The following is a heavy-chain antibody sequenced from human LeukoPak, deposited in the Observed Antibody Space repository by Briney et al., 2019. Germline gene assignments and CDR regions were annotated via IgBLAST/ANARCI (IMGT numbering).Heavy chain of an antibody. J-gene: IGHJ4*02. CDR1: GFTFSSYA. D-gene: IGHD2-2*02. CDR3: AKLGRLGYCSSTSCYTGITS. CDR2: ISGSGGST. V-gene: IGHV3-23*01. Sequence: GGSLRLSCAASGFTFSSYAMSWVRQAPGKRLEWVSAISGSGGSTYYADSVKGRFTISRDNSKNTLYLQMNSLRAEDTAVYYCAKLGRLGYCSSTSCYTGITSWGQGTLVTVSS.